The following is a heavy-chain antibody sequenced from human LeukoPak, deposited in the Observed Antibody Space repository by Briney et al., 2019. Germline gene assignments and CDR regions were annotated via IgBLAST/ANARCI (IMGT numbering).Heavy chain of an antibody. D-gene: IGHD6-13*01. CDR2: IWNDGSNQ. Sequence: SGGSLRLSCAASGFTFSTSGMPWVRQAPGKGLEWVAVIWNDGSNQYYGASVKGRFTISRDNSKNTLYLQMNSLRAEDTAVYYCARTKYSNSWEHYYYGMDDWGQGTTVTVS. J-gene: IGHJ6*02. CDR1: GFTFSTSG. V-gene: IGHV3-33*01. CDR3: ARTKYSNSWEHYYYGMDD.